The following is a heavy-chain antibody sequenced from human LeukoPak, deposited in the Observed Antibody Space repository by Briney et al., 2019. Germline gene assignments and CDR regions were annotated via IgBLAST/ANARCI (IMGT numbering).Heavy chain of an antibody. CDR2: IIPIFGTA. V-gene: IGHV1-69*05. J-gene: IGHJ4*02. D-gene: IGHD3-22*01. Sequence: SVKVSCKASGGTFSSYAISWVRQAPGQGLEWMGRIIPIFGTANYAQKFQGRVTITTDESTSTAYMELSSLRSEDTAVYYCARADNFGVSYYDSSGYSPKRGGYDYWGQGTLVTVSS. CDR1: GGTFSSYA. CDR3: ARADNFGVSYYDSSGYSPKRGGYDY.